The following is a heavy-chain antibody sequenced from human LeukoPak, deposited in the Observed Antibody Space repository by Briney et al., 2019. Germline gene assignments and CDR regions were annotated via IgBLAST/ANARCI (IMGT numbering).Heavy chain of an antibody. CDR2: ISGSGGST. V-gene: IGHV3-23*01. CDR3: AKNEIAARPETIDY. J-gene: IGHJ4*02. Sequence: PGGSLRLSCAASGFTFSSYAMSWVRQAPGKGLEWVSAISGSGGSTYYADSVKGRFTISRDNSKNTLYLQMNSLRAEDTAVYHCAKNEIAARPETIDYWGQGTLVTVSS. D-gene: IGHD6-6*01. CDR1: GFTFSSYA.